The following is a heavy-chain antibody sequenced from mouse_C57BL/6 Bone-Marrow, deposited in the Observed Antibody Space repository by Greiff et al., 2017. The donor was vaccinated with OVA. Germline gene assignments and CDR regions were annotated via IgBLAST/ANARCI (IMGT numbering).Heavy chain of an antibody. V-gene: IGHV5-2*01. J-gene: IGHJ1*03. CDR1: EYEFPSHD. D-gene: IGHD2-3*01. CDR3: ARQGVGDGYPWYFDV. Sequence: VQLKESGGGLVQPGESLKLSCESNEYEFPSHDMSWVRKTPEKRLELVAAINSDGGSTYYPDTMERRFIISRDNTKKTLYLQMSSLRSEDTALYYCARQGVGDGYPWYFDVWGTGTTVTVSS. CDR2: INSDGGST.